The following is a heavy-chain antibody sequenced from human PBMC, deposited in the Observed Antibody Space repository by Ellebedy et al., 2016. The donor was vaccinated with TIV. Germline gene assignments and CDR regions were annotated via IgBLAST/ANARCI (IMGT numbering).Heavy chain of an antibody. Sequence: MPSETLSLTCTVSGYSISSGYFWVWVRPPRGKGLEWIGIIYHSGNTYSNPSLKSRVTISVDTSKNQFSLKLTSVTAADTAVYYCARDGTSTRFDPWGQGTLVTVSS. V-gene: IGHV4-38-2*02. D-gene: IGHD2/OR15-2a*01. J-gene: IGHJ5*02. CDR3: ARDGTSTRFDP. CDR1: GYSISSGYF. CDR2: IYHSGNT.